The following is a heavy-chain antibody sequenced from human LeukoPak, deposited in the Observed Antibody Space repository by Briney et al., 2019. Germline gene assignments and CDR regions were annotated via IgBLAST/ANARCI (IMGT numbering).Heavy chain of an antibody. CDR1: GFTFSSYS. D-gene: IGHD3-22*01. Sequence: GGSLRLSCAASGFTFSSYSMNWVRQAPGKGLEWVPSISSSSSYIYYADSVKGRFTTSRDNAKNSLYLQMNSLRAEDTAVYYCEKTQGVTMIVAPPGMDVWGQGTTVTVSS. J-gene: IGHJ6*02. V-gene: IGHV3-21*01. CDR2: ISSSSSYI. CDR3: EKTQGVTMIVAPPGMDV.